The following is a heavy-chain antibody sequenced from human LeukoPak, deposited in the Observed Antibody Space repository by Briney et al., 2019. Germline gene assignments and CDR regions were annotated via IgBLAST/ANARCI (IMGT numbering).Heavy chain of an antibody. CDR2: IIPIFGTA. V-gene: IGHV1-69*06. CDR3: ARDRGRYSSSSPFDY. Sequence: SVKVSCKASGGTFSSYAISWVRQAPGQGLEWMGGIIPIFGTANYAQKFQGRVTITADKSTSTAYMELSSLRSEDTAVYYCARDRGRYSSSSPFDYWGQGTLVTVSS. CDR1: GGTFSSYA. D-gene: IGHD6-13*01. J-gene: IGHJ4*02.